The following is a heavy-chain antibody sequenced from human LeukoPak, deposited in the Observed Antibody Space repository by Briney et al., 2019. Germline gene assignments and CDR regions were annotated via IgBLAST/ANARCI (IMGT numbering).Heavy chain of an antibody. J-gene: IGHJ6*03. CDR1: GFTFSSYW. D-gene: IGHD5-24*01. CDR3: ARAVEMATIPYYYYMDV. CDR2: INSDGSST. Sequence: PGGSLRLSCAASGFTFSSYWMHWVRQAPGKGLVWVSRINSDGSSTSYADSVKGRFTISRDNAKNTLYLQMNSLRAEDTAVYYCARAVEMATIPYYYYMDVWGKGTTVTISS. V-gene: IGHV3-74*01.